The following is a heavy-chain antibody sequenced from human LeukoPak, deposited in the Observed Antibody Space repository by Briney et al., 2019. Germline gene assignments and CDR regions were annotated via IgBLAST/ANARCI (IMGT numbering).Heavy chain of an antibody. Sequence: GRSLRLSCAASGFTFDDYAMHWVRQAPGKGLEWVSAISGSGGSTYYADSVKGRFTISRDNSKNTLYLQMNSLRAEDTAVYYCAKDHRKTIYGVLDYWGQGTLVTVSS. CDR3: AKDHRKTIYGVLDY. V-gene: IGHV3-23*01. CDR1: GFTFDDYA. J-gene: IGHJ4*02. CDR2: ISGSGGST. D-gene: IGHD1/OR15-1a*01.